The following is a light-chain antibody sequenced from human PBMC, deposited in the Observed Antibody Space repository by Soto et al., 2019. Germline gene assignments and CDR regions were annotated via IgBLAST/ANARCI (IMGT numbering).Light chain of an antibody. J-gene: IGLJ2*01. V-gene: IGLV2-18*02. CDR1: SSDVGSYNR. CDR3: SSYTSSTVV. CDR2: EVS. Sequence: QSVLTQPHSVSGSPGQSVTISCTGTSSDVGSYNRVSWYQQPPGTAPKLMIYEVSNRPSGVPDRFSGSKSGNTASLTISGLQAEDEADYYCSSYTSSTVVFGGGTKLTVL.